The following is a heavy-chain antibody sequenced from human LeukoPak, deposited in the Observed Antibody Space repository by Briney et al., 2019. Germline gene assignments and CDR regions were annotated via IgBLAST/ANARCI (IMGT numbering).Heavy chain of an antibody. CDR1: GFTFSNYV. CDR3: AKVHLEGASSLDQ. Sequence: RTGGSLRLSCAASGFTFSNYVMHWVRQAPGKRLEWVAAISYDGSNKYYADSVKGRFTISRDNSKNTLYLQMNSLRTEDTAVYCCAKVHLEGASSLDQWGQGTLVTVSS. J-gene: IGHJ4*02. D-gene: IGHD1-26*01. CDR2: ISYDGSNK. V-gene: IGHV3-30*18.